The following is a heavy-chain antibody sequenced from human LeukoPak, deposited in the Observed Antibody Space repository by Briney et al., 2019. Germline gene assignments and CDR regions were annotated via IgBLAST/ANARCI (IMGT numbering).Heavy chain of an antibody. V-gene: IGHV4-38-2*02. D-gene: IGHD6-13*01. J-gene: IGHJ5*02. CDR1: GYSISSGYY. CDR3: ARERSSSSPGFDP. Sequence: SETLSLTCTVSGYSISSGYYWGWIRQPPGMGLEWIGSIYYSGSTYYNPSLKSRVTISVDTSKNQFSLKLSSVTAADTAVYYCARERSSSSPGFDPWGQGTLVTVSS. CDR2: IYYSGST.